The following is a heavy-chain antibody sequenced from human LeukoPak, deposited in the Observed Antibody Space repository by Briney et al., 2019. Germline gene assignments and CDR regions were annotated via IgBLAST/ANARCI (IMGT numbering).Heavy chain of an antibody. V-gene: IGHV1-2*02. J-gene: IGHJ6*03. CDR2: VNPKTVGT. CDR1: GYTFTGHY. CDR3: GKKAPGGGGSFMDV. Sequence: GASVRVPCKPSGYTFTGHYMHWVRQAPGQGLGGLGWVNPKTVGTTYARKFQGRVTLTRDTAISTVYMELSRLKPDATAINYGGKKAPGGGGSFMDVWGKGSSVIVSS. D-gene: IGHD3-16*01.